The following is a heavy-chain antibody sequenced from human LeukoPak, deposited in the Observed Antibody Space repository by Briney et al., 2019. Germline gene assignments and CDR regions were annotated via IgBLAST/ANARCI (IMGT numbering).Heavy chain of an antibody. CDR1: GGSISSYY. J-gene: IGHJ5*02. CDR2: IYYSGST. D-gene: IGHD3-10*01. Sequence: PSETLSLTCTVSGGSISSYYWSWIRQPPGKGLEWIGYIYYSGSTNYNPSLKSRVTISVDTSKNQFSLKLSSVTAADTAVYYCARVKGLYGSGSYYYFGWFDPWGQGTLVTVSS. CDR3: ARVKGLYGSGSYYYFGWFDP. V-gene: IGHV4-59*01.